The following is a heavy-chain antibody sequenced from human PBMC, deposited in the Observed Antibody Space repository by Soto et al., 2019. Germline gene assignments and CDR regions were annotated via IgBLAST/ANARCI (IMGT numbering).Heavy chain of an antibody. J-gene: IGHJ6*02. CDR3: ARVAGPRRYYYYYGMDV. V-gene: IGHV1-69*01. Sequence: QVQLVQSGAEVKKPGSSVKVSCKASGGTFSSYAISWVRQAPGQGLEWMGGIIPIFGTANYAQKFQGRVTITADESTSTAYMELSSLRSEDTAVYYCARVAGPRRYYYYYGMDVCGQGTTVTVSS. CDR2: IIPIFGTA. CDR1: GGTFSSYA.